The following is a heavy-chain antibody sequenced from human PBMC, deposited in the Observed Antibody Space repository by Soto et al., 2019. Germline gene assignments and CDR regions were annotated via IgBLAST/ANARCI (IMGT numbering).Heavy chain of an antibody. CDR1: GYTFTSYG. CDR2: ISAYNGNT. Sequence: GASVKVSCKASGYTFTSYGISWVRQAPGQGLEWMGWISAYNGNTNYAQKFLGRVTVTRDTSTTTVFMELSSLRSDDTAVYYCARGGHIAVVTASFDYWGQGTLVTVSS. J-gene: IGHJ4*02. V-gene: IGHV1-18*01. CDR3: ARGGHIAVVTASFDY. D-gene: IGHD2-21*02.